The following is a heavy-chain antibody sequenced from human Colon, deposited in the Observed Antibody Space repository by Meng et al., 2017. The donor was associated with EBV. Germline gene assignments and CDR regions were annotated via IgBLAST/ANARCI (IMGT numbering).Heavy chain of an antibody. J-gene: IGHJ4*02. CDR1: GASISNNW. CDR3: ARNGDYNPGLY. V-gene: IGHV4-4*02. Sequence: VHLPRPRPRLVQPSGTLSLSYAVSGASISNNWWSCVCQPPGKGLEWLGKIYHSGTTNYHPSLRSRVTISVDKSKNQFSLQLTSVTAADTAVYYCARNGDYNPGLYWGQGTLVTVSS. D-gene: IGHD4-17*01. CDR2: IYHSGTT.